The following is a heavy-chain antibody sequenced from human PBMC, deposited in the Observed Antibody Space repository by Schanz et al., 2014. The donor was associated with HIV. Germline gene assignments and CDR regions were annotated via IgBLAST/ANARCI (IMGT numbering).Heavy chain of an antibody. V-gene: IGHV3-30*18. J-gene: IGHJ6*02. CDR3: AKDRNHYDSRYRGKGNYYYYYGMDV. Sequence: VQLLESGGGLVQPGGSLRLSCAVSGFTITSYGMSWVRQAPGKGLEWVAVTSYDGTKKHYADSVKGRFTISRDNSKNSLSLLIKSLRAEDAAVYYCAKDRNHYDSRYRGKGNYYYYYGMDVWGQGTAVTVSS. CDR2: TSYDGTKK. D-gene: IGHD3-22*01. CDR1: GFTITSYG.